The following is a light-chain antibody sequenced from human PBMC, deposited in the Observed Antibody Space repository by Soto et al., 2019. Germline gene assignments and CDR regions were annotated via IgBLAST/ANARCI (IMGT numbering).Light chain of an antibody. Sequence: EVVLTQSPATLSLSPGERATLSCRASQSVGSYLAWYQQKPAQAPRLLIYDASNRATGIPARFSGSGSGTDFTLTISSLEPEDFAVYYCQRCNYWPRTFGQGTKVEIK. CDR3: QRCNYWPRT. J-gene: IGKJ1*01. CDR1: QSVGSY. V-gene: IGKV3-11*01. CDR2: DAS.